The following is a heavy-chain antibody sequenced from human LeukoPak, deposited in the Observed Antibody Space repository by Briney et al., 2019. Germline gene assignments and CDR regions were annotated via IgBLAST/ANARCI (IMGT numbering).Heavy chain of an antibody. CDR1: GGSISSSNW. J-gene: IGHJ4*02. D-gene: IGHD5-18*01. Sequence: SGTLSLTCAVSGGSISSSNWWSWVRQPPGKGLEWIGEIYHSGSTNYNPSLKSRVTISVDKSKNQFSLKLSSVTAADTAVYYCASGPGYSYGQVDYWGQGTLVTVSS. CDR3: ASGPGYSYGQVDY. V-gene: IGHV4-4*02. CDR2: IYHSGST.